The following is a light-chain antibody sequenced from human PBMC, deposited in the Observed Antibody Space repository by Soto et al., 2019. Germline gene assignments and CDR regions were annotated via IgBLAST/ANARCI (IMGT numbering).Light chain of an antibody. CDR1: QFINNY. J-gene: IGKJ1*01. CDR2: GAS. V-gene: IGKV1-39*01. Sequence: DIQMTQSPSSLSASVGDRVTITCRASQFINNYLNLYQQKSGKAPKLLIYGASTLQSGVPSRFSASGSGTDFTLTITDLQPDDFGSFFCQQSYGTPWTFGRGTKVEV. CDR3: QQSYGTPWT.